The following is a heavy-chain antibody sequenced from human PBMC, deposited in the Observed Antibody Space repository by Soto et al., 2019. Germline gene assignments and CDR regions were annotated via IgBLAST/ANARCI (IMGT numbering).Heavy chain of an antibody. CDR1: GFTFSSYA. CDR3: ARERRPGSNGVFYPYDAFAI. V-gene: IGHV3-30-3*01. Sequence: QVQLVESGGGVVQPGRSLRLSCAASGFTFSSYAMHWVRQAPGKGLEWVAVISYDGSNRYYADSVKGRFTISRDNSKNTLYLQMNSLRAADTAVYYCARERRPGSNGVFYPYDAFAIWGQATMVTVSP. D-gene: IGHD2-8*01. J-gene: IGHJ3*02. CDR2: ISYDGSNR.